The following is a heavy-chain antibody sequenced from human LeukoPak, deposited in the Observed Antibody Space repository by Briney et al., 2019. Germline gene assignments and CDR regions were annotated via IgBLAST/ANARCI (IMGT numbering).Heavy chain of an antibody. CDR2: IYYSGST. CDR1: GFTFSSYA. V-gene: IGHV4-39*01. CDR3: ARQLVNYYYYYMDV. J-gene: IGHJ6*03. D-gene: IGHD6-6*01. Sequence: GSLRLSCAASGFTFSSYAMSWIRQPPGKGLEWIGSIYYSGSTYYNPSLKSRVTISVDTSKNQFSLKLSSVTAADTAVYYCARQLVNYYYYYMDVWGKGTTVTVSS.